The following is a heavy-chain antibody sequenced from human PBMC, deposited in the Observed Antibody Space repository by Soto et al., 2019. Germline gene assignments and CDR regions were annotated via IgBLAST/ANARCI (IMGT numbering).Heavy chain of an antibody. V-gene: IGHV3-21*01. CDR2: ISSSSSYI. J-gene: IGHJ3*02. Sequence: GGSLRLSCAASGFTFSSYSMNWVRQAPGKGLEGVGAISSSSSYIYYEDSVKVRFTISRDNAKNSLYLQMNSLRAEDTAVYYCARDRDDSRTAAFYXWGQGTMFPVS. CDR1: GFTFSSYS. CDR3: ARDRDDSRTAAFYX. D-gene: IGHD4-4*01.